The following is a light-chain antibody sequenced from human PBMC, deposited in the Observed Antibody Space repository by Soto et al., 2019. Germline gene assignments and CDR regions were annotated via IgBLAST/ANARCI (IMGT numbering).Light chain of an antibody. Sequence: QSALTQPASVSGSPGQSITISCTGTSSDVGGYNYVSWYQQHPGKAPKLMIYDVSNRPSGVSNRFPGSKSGNTASLTISGLQAEDEADYYCSSYTSSSTLLYVFGTGTKLTVL. CDR2: DVS. V-gene: IGLV2-14*01. CDR1: SSDVGGYNY. J-gene: IGLJ1*01. CDR3: SSYTSSSTLLYV.